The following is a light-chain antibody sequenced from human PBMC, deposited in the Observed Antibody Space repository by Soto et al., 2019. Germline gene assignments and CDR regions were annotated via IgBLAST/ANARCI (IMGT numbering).Light chain of an antibody. J-gene: IGKJ2*01. CDR3: QQRSNFMYT. Sequence: EIVLTQSPATLSLSPRERATLSCRASQSVSSHLAWYQQKPGQAPRLLIYDASNRATGIPARFSGSGSGTDFTLTISSLEPEDFAVYYCQQRSNFMYTFGQGTKLEIK. CDR1: QSVSSH. V-gene: IGKV3-11*01. CDR2: DAS.